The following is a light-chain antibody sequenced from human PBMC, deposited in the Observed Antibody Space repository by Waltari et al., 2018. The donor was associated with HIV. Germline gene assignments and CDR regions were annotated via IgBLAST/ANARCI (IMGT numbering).Light chain of an antibody. J-gene: IGKJ4*01. V-gene: IGKV1-9*01. CDR1: QGINSY. CDR2: VAS. Sequence: DIHLTQSTPFLSASIGDRVTISCRATQGINSYLAWYQQKPGKAPKLLIYVASTLRSGVPSRFSGSGSGTEFTLTISNLQPEDSATYYCQQLNSYPLTFGGGTKVETK. CDR3: QQLNSYPLT.